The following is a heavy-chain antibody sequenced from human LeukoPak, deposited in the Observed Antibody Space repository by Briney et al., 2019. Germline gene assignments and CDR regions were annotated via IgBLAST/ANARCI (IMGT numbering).Heavy chain of an antibody. V-gene: IGHV4-61*02. CDR1: GGSISSGSYY. D-gene: IGHD3-22*01. Sequence: SQTLSLTCTVSGGSISSGSYYWSWIRQPAGKRLEWIGRIYSSGSTNYNPSLKSRVTMSVDTSKNQFSLKLSSVTAADTAVYYCARGWYDSSGYYWYFDYWGQGTLVTVSS. CDR3: ARGWYDSSGYYWYFDY. J-gene: IGHJ4*02. CDR2: IYSSGST.